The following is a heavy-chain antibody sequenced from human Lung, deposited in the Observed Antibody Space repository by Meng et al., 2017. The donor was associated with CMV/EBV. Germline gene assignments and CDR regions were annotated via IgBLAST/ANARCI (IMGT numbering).Heavy chain of an antibody. CDR2: IFHRGNA. CDR3: AREVGAPYFDL. CDR1: GSSITSAYY. D-gene: IGHD1-26*01. Sequence: SETLSLXCNVSGSSITSAYYWAWIRQPPGKRLEWIGSIFHRGNAYYLPSLNSRLTISVDTSKNQFSLKLNSVTAADTAIYYCAREVGAPYFDLWGQGKRV. J-gene: IGHJ3*01. V-gene: IGHV4-38-2*02.